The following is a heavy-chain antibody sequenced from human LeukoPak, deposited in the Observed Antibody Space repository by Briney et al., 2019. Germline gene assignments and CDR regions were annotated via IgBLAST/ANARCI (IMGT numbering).Heavy chain of an antibody. CDR3: ARAGASAGKPFDY. D-gene: IGHD6-13*01. J-gene: IGHJ4*02. Sequence: GASVKVSCKASGYTFSSYAMNWLRQAPGQGPEWMGWIHTSTGNPTYAQDFRGRFVFSLDTSVSTAYLQISGLKAEDTAVYYCARAGASAGKPFDYWGQGTLVTVSS. CDR2: IHTSTGNP. CDR1: GYTFSSYA. V-gene: IGHV7-4-1*02.